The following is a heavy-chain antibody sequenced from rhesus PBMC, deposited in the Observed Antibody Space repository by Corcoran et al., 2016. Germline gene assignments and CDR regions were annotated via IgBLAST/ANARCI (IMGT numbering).Heavy chain of an antibody. Sequence: QVQLQESGPGLVKPSETLSLTCAVSGYSISSGYGWSWIRQPPGKGLEWIGYIGATSGSTNYNPSLKSRVTISKDTSKNQFSLKLSSVTAADTAVYYCARTLSLDYWGQGVLVTVSS. V-gene: IGHV4-127*01. CDR3: ARTLSLDY. J-gene: IGHJ4*01. CDR2: IGATSGST. CDR1: GYSISSGYG.